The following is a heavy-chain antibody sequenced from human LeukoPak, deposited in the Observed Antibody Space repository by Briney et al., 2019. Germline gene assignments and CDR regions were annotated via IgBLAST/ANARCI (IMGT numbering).Heavy chain of an antibody. CDR3: SRGTNTMASVWFDP. CDR1: GGSFSGYY. J-gene: IGHJ5*02. D-gene: IGHD3-10*01. Sequence: TSETLSLTCAVYGGSFSGYYWSWIRQPPGKGLEWIGEINHSGSTNYNPSLKSRVTISVDTSKNQFSLKLSSVTAADTAVYYCSRGTNTMASVWFDPWGQGTLVTLSS. CDR2: INHSGST. V-gene: IGHV4-34*01.